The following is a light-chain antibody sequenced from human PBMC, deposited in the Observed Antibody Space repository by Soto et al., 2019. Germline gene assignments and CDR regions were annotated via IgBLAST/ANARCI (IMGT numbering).Light chain of an antibody. Sequence: EIVLTQSPATLSLSPGERATLSCRASQSVSNYLAWYQQKPGQAPRLLFYDTSNRATGIPARFSGSGSGTDFTLTISSLEPEDFAVYYCQQRRNWITFGQGTRLEIK. CDR2: DTS. CDR1: QSVSNY. CDR3: QQRRNWIT. V-gene: IGKV3-11*01. J-gene: IGKJ5*01.